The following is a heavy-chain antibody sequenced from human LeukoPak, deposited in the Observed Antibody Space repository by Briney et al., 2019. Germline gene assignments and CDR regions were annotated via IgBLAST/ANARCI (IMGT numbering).Heavy chain of an antibody. V-gene: IGHV1-2*02. CDR3: ARDIGYCISGSCYPKWFDP. J-gene: IGHJ5*02. CDR2: IHPNSGGT. D-gene: IGHD2-2*01. Sequence: GASVKVSCKASGYTFTGHFMHWVRQAPGQGLEWMGWIHPNSGGTNYGQKFQGRVTITRDTSISTAYMELSSLRSDDTAVYYCARDIGYCISGSCYPKWFDPWGQGTLVTVSS. CDR1: GYTFTGHF.